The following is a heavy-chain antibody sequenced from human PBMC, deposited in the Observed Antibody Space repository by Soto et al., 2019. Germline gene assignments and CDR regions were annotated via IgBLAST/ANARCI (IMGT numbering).Heavy chain of an antibody. D-gene: IGHD6-13*01. CDR3: AGDTGPLAAAGTGRFDY. J-gene: IGHJ4*02. CDR1: GGTFSSYA. CDR2: IIPLVGTA. V-gene: IGHV1-69*01. Sequence: QVQLVQSGAEVKKPGSSVKVSCKASGGTFSSYAISWVRQAPGQGLEWMGGIIPLVGTANYAQKFQGRVTITADESTTTAYMERSRLKSKDTAAYDCAGDTGPLAAAGTGRFDYWGQGTLVTVSS.